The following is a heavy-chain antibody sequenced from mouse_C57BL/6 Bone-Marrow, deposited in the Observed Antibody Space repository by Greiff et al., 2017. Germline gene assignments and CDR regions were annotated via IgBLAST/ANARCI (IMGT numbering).Heavy chain of an antibody. CDR1: GYSITSGYY. V-gene: IGHV3-6*01. CDR2: ISYDGSN. Sequence: DVQLQESGPGLVKPSQSLSLTCSVTGYSITSGYYWNWIRQFPGNKLEWMGYISYDGSNNYNPSLKNRISITRDTSKNQFFLKLNSVTTEDTATYYCARDGTTVVATYYFDYWGQGTTLTVSS. D-gene: IGHD1-1*01. CDR3: ARDGTTVVATYYFDY. J-gene: IGHJ2*01.